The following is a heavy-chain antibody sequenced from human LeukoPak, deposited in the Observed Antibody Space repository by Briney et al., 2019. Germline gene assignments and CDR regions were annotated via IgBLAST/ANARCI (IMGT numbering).Heavy chain of an antibody. Sequence: PSETLSLTCAVYGGSFSGYYWSWIRQPPGKGLEWIGEINHSGSTNYNPSLKSRVTISVDTSKNQFSLKLSSVTAADTAVYYCARGPSGCSGGSCYPWGQGTLVTVSS. V-gene: IGHV4-34*01. CDR2: INHSGST. J-gene: IGHJ5*02. D-gene: IGHD2-15*01. CDR3: ARGPSGCSGGSCYP. CDR1: GGSFSGYY.